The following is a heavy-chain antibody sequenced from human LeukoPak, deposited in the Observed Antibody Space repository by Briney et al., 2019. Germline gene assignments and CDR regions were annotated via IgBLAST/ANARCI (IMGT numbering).Heavy chain of an antibody. V-gene: IGHV3-48*02. D-gene: IGHD3-16*02. J-gene: IGHJ4*02. CDR3: ARRGYTIAWDF. CDR2: VSAGSTTTI. Sequence: GGSLRLSCAASGFTFSTFAMNWVRQAPGKGLEWLSYVSAGSTTTIYYADSVKGRFTISRDNAKNSLYLQMHSLRDEDTAVYYCARRGYTIAWDFWGQGTLVTVSS. CDR1: GFTFSTFA.